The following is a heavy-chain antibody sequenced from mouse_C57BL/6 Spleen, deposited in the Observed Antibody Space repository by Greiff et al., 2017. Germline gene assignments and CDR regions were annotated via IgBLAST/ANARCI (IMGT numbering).Heavy chain of an antibody. J-gene: IGHJ1*03. CDR3: TRDRTGTRYFDV. V-gene: IGHV5-9-1*02. CDR1: GFTFSSYA. D-gene: IGHD4-1*01. Sequence: EVKLVESGEGLVKPGGSLKLSCAASGFTFSSYAMSWVRQTPEKRLEWVAYISSGGDYIYYADTVKGRFTISRDNARNTLYLQMSSLKSEDTAMYYCTRDRTGTRYFDVWGTGTTVTVSS. CDR2: ISSGGDYI.